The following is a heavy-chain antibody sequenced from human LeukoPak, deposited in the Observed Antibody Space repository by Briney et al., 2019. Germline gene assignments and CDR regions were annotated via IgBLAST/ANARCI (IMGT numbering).Heavy chain of an antibody. CDR2: INHSGST. Sequence: SETLSLTCAVYGGSFIGYNWSWIRQPPGKGLEWIGEINHSGSTNYNLSLKSRVTISVDTSKNQFSLKLSSVTAADTAVYYCARRLSRPRSGSHIDYWSQGTLVTVSS. J-gene: IGHJ4*02. CDR1: GGSFIGYN. D-gene: IGHD3-22*01. V-gene: IGHV4-34*01. CDR3: ARRLSRPRSGSHIDY.